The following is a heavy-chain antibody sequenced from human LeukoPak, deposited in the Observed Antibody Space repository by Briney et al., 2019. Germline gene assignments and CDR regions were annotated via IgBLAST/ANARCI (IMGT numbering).Heavy chain of an antibody. CDR1: GFTFSSYA. CDR2: IPYDGSNK. V-gene: IGHV3-30*04. J-gene: IGHJ4*02. Sequence: GGSLRLSCAASGFTFSSYAMHWVRQAPGKGLEWVAVIPYDGSNKYYADSVKGRFTISRDNSKNTLYLQMNSLRAEDTAVYYCAKESWFGELFPLDYWGQGTLVTVSS. CDR3: AKESWFGELFPLDY. D-gene: IGHD3-10*01.